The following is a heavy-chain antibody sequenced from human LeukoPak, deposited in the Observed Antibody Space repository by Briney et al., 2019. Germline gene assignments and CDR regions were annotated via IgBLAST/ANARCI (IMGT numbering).Heavy chain of an antibody. Sequence: SETLSLTCTVSGGSISSYYWSWIRQPAGKGLEWIGRIYTSGSTNYNPSLKSRVTMSVDTSKNQFSLKLSSVTAADTAVYYCARDSYCSSTSCYGLGFDYWGQGTLVTVSS. CDR1: GGSISSYY. D-gene: IGHD2-2*01. V-gene: IGHV4-4*07. J-gene: IGHJ4*02. CDR3: ARDSYCSSTSCYGLGFDY. CDR2: IYTSGST.